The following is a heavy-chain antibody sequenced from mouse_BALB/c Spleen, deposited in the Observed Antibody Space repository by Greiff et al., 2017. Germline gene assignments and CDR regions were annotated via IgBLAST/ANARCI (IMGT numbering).Heavy chain of an antibody. J-gene: IGHJ2*01. V-gene: IGHV3-6*02. CDR3: ARKLRLPYYFDY. CDR1: GYSITSGYY. CDR2: ISYDGSN. Sequence: ESGPGLVKPSQSLSLTCSVTGYSITSGYYWNWIRQFPGNKLEWMGYISYDGSNNYNPSLKNRISITRDTSKNQFFLKLNSVTTEDTATYYCARKLRLPYYFDYWGQGTTLTVSS. D-gene: IGHD1-2*01.